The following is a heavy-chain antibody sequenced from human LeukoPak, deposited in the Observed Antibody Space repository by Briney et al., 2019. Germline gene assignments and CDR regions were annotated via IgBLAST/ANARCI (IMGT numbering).Heavy chain of an antibody. CDR3: ARARQDYYYDSSGYQGSLDY. Sequence: GASVKVSCKASGYTFTSYYMHWVRQAPGQGLEWMGIINPSGGSTSYAQKFQGRVTMTRDTSTSTVYMELSSLRSEDTAVYYCARARQDYYYDSSGYQGSLDYWGQGTLVTVSS. CDR1: GYTFTSYY. J-gene: IGHJ4*02. D-gene: IGHD3-22*01. CDR2: INPSGGST. V-gene: IGHV1-46*01.